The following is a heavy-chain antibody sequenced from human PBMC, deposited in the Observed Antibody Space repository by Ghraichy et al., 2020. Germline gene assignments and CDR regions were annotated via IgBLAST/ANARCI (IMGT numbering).Heavy chain of an antibody. CDR1: GGSFSGYY. CDR2: INHSGST. J-gene: IGHJ5*02. CDR3: ARGMRDIVVVPAAPSAKRFDP. V-gene: IGHV4-34*01. Sequence: SQTLSLTCAVYGGSFSGYYWSWIRQPPGKGLEWIGEINHSGSTNYNPSLKSRVTISVDTSKNQFSLKLSSVTAADTAVYYCARGMRDIVVVPAAPSAKRFDPWGQGTLVTVSS. D-gene: IGHD2-2*01.